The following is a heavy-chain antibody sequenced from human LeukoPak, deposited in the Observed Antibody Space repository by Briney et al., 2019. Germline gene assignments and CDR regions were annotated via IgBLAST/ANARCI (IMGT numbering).Heavy chain of an antibody. CDR2: INHSGST. CDR3: AREQLEGSRGSGFDY. D-gene: IGHD1-1*01. V-gene: IGHV4-34*01. J-gene: IGHJ4*02. CDR1: GGSFSGYY. Sequence: PSETLSLTCAVYGGSFSGYYWSWIRQPPGKGLEWIGEINHSGSTNYNPSLKSRVTISVDTSKNQFSLKLSSVTAADTAVYYCAREQLEGSRGSGFDYWGQGTLVTVSS.